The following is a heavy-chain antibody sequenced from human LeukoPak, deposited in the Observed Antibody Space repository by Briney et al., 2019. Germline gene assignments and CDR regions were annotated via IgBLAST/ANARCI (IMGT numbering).Heavy chain of an antibody. V-gene: IGHV3-48*03. CDR2: ISRSGNTI. CDR1: GFTFSGCE. D-gene: IGHD3-10*01. Sequence: PGGSLRLSCAISGFTFSGCELTWVRQAPGKGLEWISYISRSGNTIYYADSVKGRFTTSRDNAKNSLYLQMNSLRVEDTAVYYCARVATMVRVPLDALDIWDQGTMVSVSS. J-gene: IGHJ3*02. CDR3: ARVATMVRVPLDALDI.